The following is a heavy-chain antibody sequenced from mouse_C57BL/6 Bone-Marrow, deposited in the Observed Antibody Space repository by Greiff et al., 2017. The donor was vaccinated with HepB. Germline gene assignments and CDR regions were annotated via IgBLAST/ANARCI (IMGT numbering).Heavy chain of an antibody. J-gene: IGHJ2*01. V-gene: IGHV3-6*01. CDR2: ISYDGSN. Sequence: EVQLVESGPGLVKPSQSLSLTCSVTGYSITSGYYWNWIRQFPGNKLEWMGYISYDGSNNYNPSLKNRISITRDTSKNQFFLKLNSVTTEDTATYYCARELLLGGQGTTLTVSS. CDR1: GYSITSGYY. CDR3: ARELLL. D-gene: IGHD1-1*01.